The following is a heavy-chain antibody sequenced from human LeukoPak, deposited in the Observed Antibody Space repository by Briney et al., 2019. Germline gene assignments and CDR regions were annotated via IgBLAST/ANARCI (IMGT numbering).Heavy chain of an antibody. CDR3: ARTTVTTNWFVP. CDR1: GYTFTGYY. D-gene: IGHD4-11*01. V-gene: IGHV1-2*06. Sequence: GASVKVSCKASGYTFTGYYMHWVRQAPGQGLEWMGRINPNSGGTNYEQKFQGRVTMNRDTSISTAYMELSRLRSDDTAVYYCARTTVTTNWFVPWGQGTLVTVSS. J-gene: IGHJ5*02. CDR2: INPNSGGT.